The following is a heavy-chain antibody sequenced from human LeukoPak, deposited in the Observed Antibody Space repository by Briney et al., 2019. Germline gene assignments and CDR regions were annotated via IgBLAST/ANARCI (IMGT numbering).Heavy chain of an antibody. CDR1: GFTFSSYA. D-gene: IGHD2-15*01. J-gene: IGHJ4*02. Sequence: PGGSLRLSCAASGFTFSSYAMSWVRQAPGKGLEWVSAISSSGGSTYYADSVKGRFTISRDNSKNTLYLQMNSLRAEDTAVYYCAKDRPYYRVAATFDYWGQGTLVTVSS. CDR3: AKDRPYYRVAATFDY. V-gene: IGHV3-23*01. CDR2: ISSSGGST.